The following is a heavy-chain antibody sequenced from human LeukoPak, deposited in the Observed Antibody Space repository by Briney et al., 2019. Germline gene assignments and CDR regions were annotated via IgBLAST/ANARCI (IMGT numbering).Heavy chain of an antibody. CDR2: IKPSAKST. D-gene: IGHD2/OR15-2a*01. Sequence: ASVKVSCKASGYTFTSYYMHWVRQAPGQGLEWMGIIKPSAKSTLYAQKFQGRVTVTSDMSTSTVYVELSSLRSEDTAVYYCAREVPETFNFDYWGQGTLVTASS. J-gene: IGHJ4*02. V-gene: IGHV1-46*01. CDR3: AREVPETFNFDY. CDR1: GYTFTSYY.